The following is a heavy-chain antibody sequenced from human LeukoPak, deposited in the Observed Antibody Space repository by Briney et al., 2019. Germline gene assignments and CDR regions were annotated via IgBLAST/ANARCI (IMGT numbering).Heavy chain of an antibody. CDR3: ARQSSSGWYAFDY. CDR1: GFTFSSYW. Sequence: GGSLSLSCAASGFTFSSYWMSWVRQAPGKGLEWVANIKQDGSEKYYVDSVKGRFTISRDNAKNSLYLQMNSLRAEDTAVYYCARQSSSGWYAFDYWGQGTLVTVSS. J-gene: IGHJ4*02. CDR2: IKQDGSEK. V-gene: IGHV3-7*01. D-gene: IGHD6-19*01.